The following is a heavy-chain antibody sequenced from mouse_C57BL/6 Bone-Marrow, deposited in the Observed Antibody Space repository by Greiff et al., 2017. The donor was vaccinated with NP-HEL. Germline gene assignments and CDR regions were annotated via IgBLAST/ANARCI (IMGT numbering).Heavy chain of an antibody. V-gene: IGHV1-81*01. J-gene: IGHJ1*03. Sequence: VQLQQSGAELARPGASVKLSCKASGYTFTSYGISWVKQRTGQGLEWIGEIYPRSGNTYYNEKFKGKATLTADKSSSTAYMELRSLTSEDTAVYYWARSLFLRTGYWYFDVWGTGTTVTVSS. CDR2: IYPRSGNT. D-gene: IGHD1-1*01. CDR3: ARSLFLRTGYWYFDV. CDR1: GYTFTSYG.